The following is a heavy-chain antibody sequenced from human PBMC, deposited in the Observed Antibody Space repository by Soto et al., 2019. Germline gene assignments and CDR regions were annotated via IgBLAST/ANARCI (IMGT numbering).Heavy chain of an antibody. V-gene: IGHV1-3*01. Sequence: GASVKVSCKASGYTFTSYAMHWVRQAPGQRLEWMGWINAGNGNTKYSQKFQGRVTITRDTSASTAYMELSSLRSEDTAVFFCARGSYCSSTSCYGVRWFDPWGQGTLVTVSS. D-gene: IGHD2-2*01. J-gene: IGHJ5*02. CDR2: INAGNGNT. CDR3: ARGSYCSSTSCYGVRWFDP. CDR1: GYTFTSYA.